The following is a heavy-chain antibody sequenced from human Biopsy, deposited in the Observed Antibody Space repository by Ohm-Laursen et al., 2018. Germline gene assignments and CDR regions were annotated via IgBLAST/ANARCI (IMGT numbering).Heavy chain of an antibody. D-gene: IGHD3-10*01. CDR3: AKVGHMVRGVTPDEF. CDR1: GFRFSSHT. V-gene: IGHV3-23*01. CDR2: ITPSERSA. Sequence: SLRLSCAASGFRFSSHTMSWVRQAPGKGLEWVSAITPSERSAYYASSVEGRFTVSRDNSENILFLQMNGLRVDDTGVYYCAKVGHMVRGVTPDEFWGQGTLVIVSS. J-gene: IGHJ4*02.